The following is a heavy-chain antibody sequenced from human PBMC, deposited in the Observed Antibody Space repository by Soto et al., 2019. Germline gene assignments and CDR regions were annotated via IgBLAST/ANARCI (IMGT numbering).Heavy chain of an antibody. J-gene: IGHJ4*02. CDR3: TKGGIPRRYNIPKVDFDY. CDR2: ISGSGATT. D-gene: IGHD1-1*01. V-gene: IGHV3-23*01. Sequence: GGSLRLSCAASGFIFSNYAMSWVRQAPGRGLEWVSAISGSGATTYYPDSVKGRFTISRDNSKNTLYLQMNNLRADDTAVYYCTKGGIPRRYNIPKVDFDYWGQGSLVT. CDR1: GFIFSNYA.